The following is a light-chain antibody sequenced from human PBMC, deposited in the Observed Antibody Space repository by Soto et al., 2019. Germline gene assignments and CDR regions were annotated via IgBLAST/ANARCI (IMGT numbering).Light chain of an antibody. CDR3: QQRNSWPIT. J-gene: IGKJ5*01. Sequence: EIVMTQSPATLSVSPGERAALSCRASQSVSSNLAWYQQKPGQAPRLLIYGASTRATGIPARFSGSGFGTDFSLTINNLEPEDFAVYYCQQRNSWPITFGQGTRLEI. V-gene: IGKV3-15*01. CDR2: GAS. CDR1: QSVSSN.